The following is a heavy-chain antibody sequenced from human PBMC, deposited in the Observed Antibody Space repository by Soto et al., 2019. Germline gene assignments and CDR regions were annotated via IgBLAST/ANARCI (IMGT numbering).Heavy chain of an antibody. CDR3: ARVSGGYDYSDYYYYMDV. Sequence: SETLSLTCTVSVGSISSGDYYWSWIRQPPGKGLEWIGYIYYSGSAYYNPSLKSRLTISVDTSKDQFSLKLSSLTAADTAVYYCARVSGGYDYSDYYYYMDVWGKGTTVTVSS. J-gene: IGHJ6*03. CDR1: VGSISSGDYY. CDR2: IYYSGSA. D-gene: IGHD1-26*01. V-gene: IGHV4-30-4*01.